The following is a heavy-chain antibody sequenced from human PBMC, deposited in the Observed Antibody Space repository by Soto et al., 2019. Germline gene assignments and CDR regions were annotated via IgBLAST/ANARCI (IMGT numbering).Heavy chain of an antibody. Sequence: EVQLVESGGGLVQPGGSLRLSCAASGFTFSSYAMHWVRQAPGKGLEYVSAISSNGGSTYYANSVKGRFTISRDNSKKTLYLQMGSLRAEDMAVYYCARGLYGDYGYWYFDLWGRGTLVTVSS. D-gene: IGHD4-17*01. CDR2: ISSNGGST. CDR1: GFTFSSYA. V-gene: IGHV3-64*01. J-gene: IGHJ2*01. CDR3: ARGLYGDYGYWYFDL.